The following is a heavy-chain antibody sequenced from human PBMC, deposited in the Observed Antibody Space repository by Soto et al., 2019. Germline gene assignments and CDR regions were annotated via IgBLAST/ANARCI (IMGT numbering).Heavy chain of an antibody. CDR2: INAGNGNT. J-gene: IGHJ3*02. Sequence: GASVKVSCKASGYTFTSYGISWVRQAPGQRLEWMGWINAGNGNTKYSQKFQGRVTITRDTSASTAYMELSSLRSEDTAVYYCARDLRAGTTAHDAFDIWGQGTMVTVSS. V-gene: IGHV1-3*01. D-gene: IGHD1-7*01. CDR1: GYTFTSYG. CDR3: ARDLRAGTTAHDAFDI.